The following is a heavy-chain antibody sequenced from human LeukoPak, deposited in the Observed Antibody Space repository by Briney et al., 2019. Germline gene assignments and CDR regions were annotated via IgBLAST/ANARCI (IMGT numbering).Heavy chain of an antibody. J-gene: IGHJ4*02. V-gene: IGHV3-48*04. Sequence: PGGSLRLSCAASGFTFSSYSLNWVRQAPGKGLEWLSYISSSSSTIYYADSVKGRFTISRDNAKNSLYLQMNSLRAEDTAVYYCARDGIAVAHDYWGQGTLVTVSS. D-gene: IGHD6-19*01. CDR2: ISSSSSTI. CDR3: ARDGIAVAHDY. CDR1: GFTFSSYS.